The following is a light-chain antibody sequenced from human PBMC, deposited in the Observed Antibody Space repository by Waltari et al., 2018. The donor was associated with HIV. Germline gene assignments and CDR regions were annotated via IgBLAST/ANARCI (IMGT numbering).Light chain of an antibody. CDR2: DAY. V-gene: IGKV3-11*01. CDR3: QQGSNWPFT. CDR1: QNVSSY. Sequence: FVFTQSPATLSLSPEERATLSCRASQNVSSYLAWYQQRPGQAPRLLIYDAYNRATGIPARFSGSGSGTDFTLTISSLEPEDFAVYYCQQGSNWPFTFGGGTKVEIK. J-gene: IGKJ4*01.